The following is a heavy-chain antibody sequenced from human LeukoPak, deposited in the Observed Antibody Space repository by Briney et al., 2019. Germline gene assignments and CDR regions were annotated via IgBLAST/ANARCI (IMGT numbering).Heavy chain of an antibody. D-gene: IGHD2-2*01. Sequence: GASVKVSCKVSGYTLTELSMHWVRQAPGKGLEWMGGFDPEDGETIYAQKFQGRVTMTEDTSTDTAYMELSSLRSEDTAVYYCATVGYCSSTSCQQDVDYWGQGTLVTVSS. CDR3: ATVGYCSSTSCQQDVDY. CDR2: FDPEDGET. J-gene: IGHJ4*02. V-gene: IGHV1-24*01. CDR1: GYTLTELS.